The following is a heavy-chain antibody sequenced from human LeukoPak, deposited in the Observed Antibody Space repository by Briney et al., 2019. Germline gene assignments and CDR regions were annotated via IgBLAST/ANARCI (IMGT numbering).Heavy chain of an antibody. CDR2: IYSGGST. Sequence: GGSLRLSCAASGLTFSTYAMNWVRQAPGKGLEWVSVIYSGGSTYYADSVKGRFTISRDNSKNTLYLQMNSLRAEDTAVYYCASNGGYEYPYYWGQGTLVTVSS. D-gene: IGHD2/OR15-2a*01. CDR3: ASNGGYEYPYY. J-gene: IGHJ4*02. CDR1: GLTFSTYA. V-gene: IGHV3-66*01.